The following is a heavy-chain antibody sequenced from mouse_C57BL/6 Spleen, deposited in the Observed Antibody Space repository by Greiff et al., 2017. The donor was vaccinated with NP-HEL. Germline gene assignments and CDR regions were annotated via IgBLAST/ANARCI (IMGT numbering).Heavy chain of an antibody. D-gene: IGHD1-1*01. J-gene: IGHJ3*01. CDR1: GYAFSSYW. CDR3: ARSEYYGSSYGY. Sequence: VQLHQSGAELVKPGASVKISCKASGYAFSSYWMNWVKQRPGKGLEWIGQIYPGDGDTNYIGKFKGKATLTADKSSSTGYMQLSSLTSEDSAVYFCARSEYYGSSYGYWGQGTLVTVSA. V-gene: IGHV1-80*01. CDR2: IYPGDGDT.